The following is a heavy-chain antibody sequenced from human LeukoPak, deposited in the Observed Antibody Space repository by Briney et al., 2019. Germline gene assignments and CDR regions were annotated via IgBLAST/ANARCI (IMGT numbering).Heavy chain of an antibody. CDR2: IKQDGSEK. CDR3: AKDRLRWQKAYYFDY. CDR1: GFTFSSHW. Sequence: GGSLRLSCAASGFTFSSHWMSWVRQAPGKGLEWVANIKQDGSEKYYVDSVKGRFTISRDNAKNSLYLQMNSLRAEDTAVYYCAKDRLRWQKAYYFDYWGQGTLVTVSS. V-gene: IGHV3-7*01. J-gene: IGHJ4*02. D-gene: IGHD4-23*01.